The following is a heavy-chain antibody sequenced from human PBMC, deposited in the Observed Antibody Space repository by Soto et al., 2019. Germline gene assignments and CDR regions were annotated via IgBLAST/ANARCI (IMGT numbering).Heavy chain of an antibody. D-gene: IGHD3-10*01. CDR1: GGTFSSYA. J-gene: IGHJ6*02. Sequence: VASVKVSCKASGGTFSSYAISWVRQAPGQGLEWMGGIIPIFGTANYAQKFQGRVTITADESTSTAYMELSSLRSEDTAVYYCARDKYLGYGSGSYRYYGMDVWGQGTTVTVSS. CDR2: IIPIFGTA. V-gene: IGHV1-69*13. CDR3: ARDKYLGYGSGSYRYYGMDV.